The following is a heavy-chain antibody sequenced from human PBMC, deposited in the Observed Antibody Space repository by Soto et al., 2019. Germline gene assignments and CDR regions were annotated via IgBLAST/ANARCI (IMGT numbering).Heavy chain of an antibody. J-gene: IGHJ4*02. CDR3: ARQIYDSDTGPNFQYYFDS. Sequence: GESLKISCKGAGYSFAAYCITLVRQKQGKGLEWMGRIDPSDSQTYYSPSFRGHVTISVTKSITTVFLQWSSLRASDTAMYYCARQIYDSDTGPNFQYYFDSWGQGTPVTVSS. V-gene: IGHV5-10-1*01. CDR2: IDPSDSQT. CDR1: GYSFAAYC. D-gene: IGHD3-22*01.